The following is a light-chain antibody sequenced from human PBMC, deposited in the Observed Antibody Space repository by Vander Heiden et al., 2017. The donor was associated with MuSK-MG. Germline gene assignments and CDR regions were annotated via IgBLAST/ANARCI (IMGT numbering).Light chain of an antibody. CDR2: DAS. V-gene: IGKV1-39*01. J-gene: IGKJ2*01. CDR1: QRVNSY. CDR3: QQYDSAPYT. Sequence: DIQMTQSPSSLSASIGDRVTITCQASQRVNSYLNWYQQKPGKAPELLIYDASRLQSGVPSRFSGSGSGTDFTLTISSLQPEDSATYYCQQYDSAPYTFGQGTKLEIK.